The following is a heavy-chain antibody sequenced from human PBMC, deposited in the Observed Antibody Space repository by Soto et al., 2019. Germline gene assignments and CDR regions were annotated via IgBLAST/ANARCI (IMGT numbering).Heavy chain of an antibody. CDR3: ARHHGSPGSYFGMDV. V-gene: IGHV5-51*01. D-gene: IGHD6-13*01. J-gene: IGHJ6*02. CDR1: GYSFTSYW. CDR2: IYPGDSDT. Sequence: GESLKISCKGSGYSFTSYWINWVRQMPGKGLEWMGIIYPGDSDTRYSPSFHGQVTISADKSINTAYLQWRSLKASDTAVYYCARHHGSPGSYFGMDVWGQGTTVTVSS.